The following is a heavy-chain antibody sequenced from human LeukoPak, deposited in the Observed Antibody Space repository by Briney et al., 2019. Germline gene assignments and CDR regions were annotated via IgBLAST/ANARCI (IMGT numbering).Heavy chain of an antibody. D-gene: IGHD6-19*01. CDR1: GFTFSSYA. CDR2: ISSNGGST. Sequence: GGSLRLSCAASGFTFSSYAMHWVRQAPGEGLEYVSAISSNGGSTYYANSVKGRFTISRDNSKNTLYLQMGSLRAEDMAVYYCARDDPVSGTEWLVLSDYWGQGTLVTVSS. J-gene: IGHJ4*02. V-gene: IGHV3-64*01. CDR3: ARDDPVSGTEWLVLSDY.